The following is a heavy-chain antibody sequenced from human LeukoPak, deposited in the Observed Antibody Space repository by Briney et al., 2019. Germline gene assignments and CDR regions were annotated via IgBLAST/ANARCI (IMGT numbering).Heavy chain of an antibody. D-gene: IGHD2-2*01. CDR1: GYTFTSYY. Sequence: GASVKVSCKASGYTFTSYYMHWVRQAPGQGLEWMGIINPSGGTTGYAQKFQGRVTITRDTSASTAYMELSSLRSEDTAVYYCATSDQLPHAFDIWGQGTMVTVSS. J-gene: IGHJ3*02. V-gene: IGHV1-46*01. CDR3: ATSDQLPHAFDI. CDR2: INPSGGTT.